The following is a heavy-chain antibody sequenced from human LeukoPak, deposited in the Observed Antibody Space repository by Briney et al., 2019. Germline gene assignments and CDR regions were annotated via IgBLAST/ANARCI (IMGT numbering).Heavy chain of an antibody. CDR3: AKDPNYDSSGPFDY. CDR1: GFTFSSYA. Sequence: PGGSLRLYCAASGFTFSSYAMHWVRQAPGKGLEWVSGISWNSGSIGYADSVKGRFTISRDNAKNSLYLQMNSLRAEDTALYYCAKDPNYDSSGPFDYWGQGTLVTVSS. J-gene: IGHJ4*02. CDR2: ISWNSGSI. V-gene: IGHV3-9*01. D-gene: IGHD3-22*01.